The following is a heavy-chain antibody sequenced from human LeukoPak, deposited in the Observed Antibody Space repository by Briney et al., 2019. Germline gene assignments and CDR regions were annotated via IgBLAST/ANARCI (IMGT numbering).Heavy chain of an antibody. V-gene: IGHV1-18*01. Sequence: ASVKVSCRASGYTFNTYGINWVRQAPGHGLEWMGWINTDTGNTNYAQNLQGRVTMTRDTSTGTAYMELKSLTSDDTAFYYCARKGCTGDCYILDYWGQGTLVTVSS. CDR3: ARKGCTGDCYILDY. D-gene: IGHD2-21*02. CDR2: INTDTGNT. J-gene: IGHJ4*02. CDR1: GYTFNTYG.